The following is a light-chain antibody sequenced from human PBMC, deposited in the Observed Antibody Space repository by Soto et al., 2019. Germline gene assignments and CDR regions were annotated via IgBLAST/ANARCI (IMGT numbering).Light chain of an antibody. CDR3: QQRGNWPLT. Sequence: EIVLTQSPATLSLSPGEKATLSCRASQSVSSYFAWYQQKLGQVPRLLFYDASNRAIGIPARFSGSGFGTDFTFPFSSLEPEDFAVYYCQQRGNWPLTFGQGTKVDIK. V-gene: IGKV3-11*01. CDR1: QSVSSY. CDR2: DAS. J-gene: IGKJ1*01.